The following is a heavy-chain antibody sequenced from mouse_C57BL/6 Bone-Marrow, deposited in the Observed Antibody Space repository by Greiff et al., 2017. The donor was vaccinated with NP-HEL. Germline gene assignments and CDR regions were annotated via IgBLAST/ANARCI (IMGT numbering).Heavy chain of an antibody. CDR2: INYDGSST. Sequence: EVMLVESEGGLVQPGSSMKLSCTASGFTFSDYYMAWVRQVPEKGLEWVANINYDGSSTYYLDSLKSRFIISRDNAKNILYLQMSSLKSEDTATYYCARDRDGYLDYWGQGTTLTVSS. CDR3: ARDRDGYLDY. CDR1: GFTFSDYY. J-gene: IGHJ2*01. D-gene: IGHD2-3*01. V-gene: IGHV5-16*01.